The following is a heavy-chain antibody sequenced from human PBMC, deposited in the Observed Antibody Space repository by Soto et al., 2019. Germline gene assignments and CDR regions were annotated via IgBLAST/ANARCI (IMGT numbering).Heavy chain of an antibody. CDR3: AKIQNYDFWSGYNYGMDV. CDR1: GFTFSSYA. CDR2: ISGSGGST. V-gene: IGHV3-23*01. J-gene: IGHJ6*02. Sequence: GRSLRLSCAASGFTFSSYAMSWVRQAPGKGLEWVSAISGSGGSTYYADSVKGRFTISRDNSKNTLYLQMNSLRAEETAVYYCAKIQNYDFWSGYNYGMDVWGQGSTVTVSS. D-gene: IGHD3-3*01.